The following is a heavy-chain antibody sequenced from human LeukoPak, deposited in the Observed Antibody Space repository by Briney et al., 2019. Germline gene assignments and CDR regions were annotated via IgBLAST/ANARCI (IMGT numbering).Heavy chain of an antibody. CDR1: GFTFSIYG. V-gene: IGHV3-30*02. Sequence: PGGSLRLSCAASGFTFSIYGMHWVRQAPGKGLEWVAFIRYDGSNKYYADSVKGGFTISRDNSKNTLYLQMNSLRAEDTAVYYCAKDREQRATAIDYWGQGTLVTVSS. CDR2: IRYDGSNK. J-gene: IGHJ4*02. D-gene: IGHD6-25*01. CDR3: AKDREQRATAIDY.